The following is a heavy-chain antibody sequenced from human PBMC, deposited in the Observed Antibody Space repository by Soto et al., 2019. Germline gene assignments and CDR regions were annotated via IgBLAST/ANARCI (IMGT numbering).Heavy chain of an antibody. Sequence: EVQLLESGGGLVQPGGSLRLSCAASGFTFSSYAMSWVRQAPGKGLEWVSAISGSGGSTYYADSVKGRFTISRDNSKNPLYLKINSLRAENRPVYYCAIFYYDRGWFAPWGQGTLFTVSS. CDR1: GFTFSSYA. CDR3: AIFYYDRGWFAP. J-gene: IGHJ5*02. CDR2: ISGSGGST. D-gene: IGHD3-9*01. V-gene: IGHV3-23*01.